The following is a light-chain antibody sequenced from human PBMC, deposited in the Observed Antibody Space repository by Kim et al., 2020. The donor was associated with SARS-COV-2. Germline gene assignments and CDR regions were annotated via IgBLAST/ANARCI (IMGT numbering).Light chain of an antibody. V-gene: IGLV3-19*01. CDR2: GKN. J-gene: IGLJ2*01. CDR1: SLRSYY. CDR3: NSRDSSGNRV. Sequence: SSELTQDPAVSVALGQTVRIPCQGDSLRSYYASWYQQKPGQAPVLVIYGKNNRPSGIPDRFSGSSSGNTASLTITGAQAEDEADYYCNSRDSSGNRVFGG.